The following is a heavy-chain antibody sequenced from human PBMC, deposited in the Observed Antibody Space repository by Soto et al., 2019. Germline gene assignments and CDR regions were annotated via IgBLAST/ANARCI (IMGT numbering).Heavy chain of an antibody. CDR3: ARADYEILTGSYAMDV. CDR1: DDFISSYY. D-gene: IGHD3-9*01. V-gene: IGHV4-4*07. Sequence: SETLSLTCTVSDDFISSYYWNWIRQPAGKGLEWIGRVSTNGATNYNPSLESRVTMSVDTSKNQFSLKLTSVTAADTAVYFCARADYEILTGSYAMDVWGKGTTVTVSS. CDR2: VSTNGAT. J-gene: IGHJ6*04.